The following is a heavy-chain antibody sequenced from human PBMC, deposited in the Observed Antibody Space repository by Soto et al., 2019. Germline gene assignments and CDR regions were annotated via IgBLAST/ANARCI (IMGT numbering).Heavy chain of an antibody. Sequence: QVQLVESGGGLVKPGGSLRLSCAASGFTFSDYYMSWIRQAPGKGLEWVSYISSSSSYTNYADSVKGRFTISRDNAKNSLYLQMNSLRAEDTAVYYCARDRAPSEMDAFDIWGQGTMVTVSS. CDR2: ISSSSSYT. CDR1: GFTFSDYY. CDR3: ARDRAPSEMDAFDI. J-gene: IGHJ3*02. V-gene: IGHV3-11*06. D-gene: IGHD3-10*01.